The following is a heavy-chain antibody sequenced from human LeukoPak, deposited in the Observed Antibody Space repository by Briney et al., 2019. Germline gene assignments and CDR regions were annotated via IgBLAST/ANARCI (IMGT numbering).Heavy chain of an antibody. CDR1: GYTFTSYD. CDR2: INPNSGGT. CDR3: ARGSYYDSSGYADY. J-gene: IGHJ4*02. Sequence: ASVKVSCKASGYTFTSYDINWVRQATGQGLEWMGWINPNSGGTNYAQKFQGRVTMTRDTSISTAYMELSRLRSDDTAVYYCARGSYYDSSGYADYWGQGTLVTVSS. V-gene: IGHV1-2*02. D-gene: IGHD3-22*01.